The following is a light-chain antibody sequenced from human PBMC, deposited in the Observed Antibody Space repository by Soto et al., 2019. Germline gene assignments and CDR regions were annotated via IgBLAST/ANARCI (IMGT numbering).Light chain of an antibody. CDR2: EVT. Sequence: QSALTQPASVSGSPGQPVTISCAGTSSDIGGYNYVSWYQQHPDKAPKLIIYEVTNRPSGVSHRFSGSKSGNTASLTISGLQTEDEADYYCTSYTSRSTLVFGGGTQLTVL. V-gene: IGLV2-14*01. J-gene: IGLJ2*01. CDR1: SSDIGGYNY. CDR3: TSYTSRSTLV.